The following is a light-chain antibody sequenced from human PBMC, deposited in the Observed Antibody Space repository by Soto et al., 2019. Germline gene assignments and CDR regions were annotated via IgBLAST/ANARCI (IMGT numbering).Light chain of an antibody. CDR3: QKYSNSLFN. V-gene: IGKV3-20*01. CDR1: QSVSGSY. J-gene: IGKJ3*01. CDR2: GAS. Sequence: EIVLTQSPVTLSLSPGERATLSCRASQSVSGSYIAWYQQKPGQAPRLLIYGASSRATGIPARFSGSGSGTEITLTISRLEPEDFAVYYCQKYSNSLFNSGPGTQVDIK.